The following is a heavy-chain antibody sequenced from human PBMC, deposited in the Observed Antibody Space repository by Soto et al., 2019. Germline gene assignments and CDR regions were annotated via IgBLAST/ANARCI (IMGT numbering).Heavy chain of an antibody. V-gene: IGHV4-59*01. D-gene: IGHD3-22*01. J-gene: IGHJ4*02. CDR3: ARGIYNSSVYSTRVFDY. Sequence: SETLSLTCTVSGGSISSYYWSWIRQPPGQGLEWIGYVHYTGSTNYNSPLKSRVTISVDTSKNQFSLKLSSVTAADTAVYYCARGIYNSSVYSTRVFDYWGPGTLVTVP. CDR2: VHYTGST. CDR1: GGSISSYY.